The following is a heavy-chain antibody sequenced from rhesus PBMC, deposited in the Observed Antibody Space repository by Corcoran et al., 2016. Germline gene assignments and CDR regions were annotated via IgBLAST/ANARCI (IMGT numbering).Heavy chain of an antibody. D-gene: IGHD2-15*01. Sequence: QVQLQDSGPGLVKPSETLSLTCAVSGGSVSSSSWWSWIRQPPGKGLEWMGYGSGSSRSAYSNPSLKSRVTISTDTSKNQFSLKLTSVTAADTAVYYCAREPPRGGNFDYWGQGVLVTVSS. V-gene: IGHV4-65*01. J-gene: IGHJ4*01. CDR2: GSGSSRSA. CDR3: AREPPRGGNFDY. CDR1: GGSVSSSSW.